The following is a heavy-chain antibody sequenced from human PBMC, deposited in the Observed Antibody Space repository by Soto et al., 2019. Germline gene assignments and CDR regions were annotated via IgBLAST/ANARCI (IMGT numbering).Heavy chain of an antibody. CDR2: IYPGDSDT. D-gene: IGHD3-10*01. V-gene: IGHV5-51*01. CDR1: GYSFTSYW. Sequence: GESLKISCKGSGYSFTSYWIGWVRQMPGKGLEWMGIIYPGDSDTRYSPSFQGQVTISADKSISTAYLQWSSLKASDTAMYYCARHHAGFGETPWYYFDYWGQGTLVTVSS. J-gene: IGHJ4*02. CDR3: ARHHAGFGETPWYYFDY.